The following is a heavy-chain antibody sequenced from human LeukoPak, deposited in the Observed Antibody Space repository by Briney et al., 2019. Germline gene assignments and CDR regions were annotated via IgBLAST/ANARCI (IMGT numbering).Heavy chain of an antibody. Sequence: SETVSLTCTGSGGSVSSGSYYWSWIRQPPGKGLEWIGYIYYSGSTNYNPSLKSRVTISVDTSKNHFSLKLSSVTAADTAVYYCARYCSGGSCSNWFDPWGQGTLVTVSS. CDR1: GGSVSSGSYY. V-gene: IGHV4-61*03. J-gene: IGHJ5*02. D-gene: IGHD2-15*01. CDR2: IYYSGST. CDR3: ARYCSGGSCSNWFDP.